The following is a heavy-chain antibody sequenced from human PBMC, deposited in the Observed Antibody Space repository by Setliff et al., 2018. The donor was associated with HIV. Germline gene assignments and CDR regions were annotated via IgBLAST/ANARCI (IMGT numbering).Heavy chain of an antibody. J-gene: IGHJ4*02. V-gene: IGHV1-46*01. Sequence: ASVKVSCKAPGFTFSSNYMHWVRQAPGQGLEWLGMINPSGGSTWYAQKFQGRVTMTRDTSINTAFMELNSLRSDDTAVYYCARLFYDYWSGFYSGDYWGQGTLVTVSS. CDR3: ARLFYDYWSGFYSGDY. D-gene: IGHD3-3*01. CDR1: GFTFSSNY. CDR2: INPSGGST.